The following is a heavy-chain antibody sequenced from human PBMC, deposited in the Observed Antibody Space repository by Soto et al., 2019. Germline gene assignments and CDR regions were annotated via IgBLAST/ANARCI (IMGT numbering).Heavy chain of an antibody. CDR2: ISYDGSNK. CDR3: AMWGASYTPIDY. V-gene: IGHV3-30*03. D-gene: IGHD2-2*02. CDR1: GFTFSSYG. Sequence: GGSLRLSCAASGFTFSSYGMHWVRQAPGKGLERVAVISYDGSNKYYADSVKGRFTISRDNSKNTLYLQMNSLRAEDTVVDYCAMWGASYTPIDYWSQGTLVTVSS. J-gene: IGHJ4*02.